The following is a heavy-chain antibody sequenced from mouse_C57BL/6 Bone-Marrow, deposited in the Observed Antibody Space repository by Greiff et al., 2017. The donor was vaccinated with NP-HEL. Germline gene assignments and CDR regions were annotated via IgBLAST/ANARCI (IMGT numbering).Heavy chain of an antibody. CDR3: ARRGYGSSYGFAY. CDR2: ISSGGSYT. V-gene: IGHV5-6*01. D-gene: IGHD1-1*01. J-gene: IGHJ3*01. CDR1: GFTFSSYG. Sequence: EVQLVESGGDLVKPGGSLKLSCAASGFTFSSYGMSWVRQTPDKRLEWVATISSGGSYTYYPDRVKGRFTISRDNAKNTLYLLRSSLKSEDTAMYYCARRGYGSSYGFAYWGQGTLVTVSA.